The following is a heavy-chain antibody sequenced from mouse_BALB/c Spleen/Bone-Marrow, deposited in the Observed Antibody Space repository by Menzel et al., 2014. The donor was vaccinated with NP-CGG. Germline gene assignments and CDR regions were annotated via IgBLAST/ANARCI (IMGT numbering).Heavy chain of an antibody. D-gene: IGHD1-1*01. J-gene: IGHJ4*01. V-gene: IGHV5-12-2*01. CDR2: ISNGGGST. CDR3: ARHGYYGSRAMDY. Sequence: EVQGVESGGGLVQPGGSLKLSCAASGFTFSSYTMSWVRQTPEKRLGWVAYISNGGGSTYYPDTVKGRFTISRDNAKNTLYLQMSSLKSEDTAMYYCARHGYYGSRAMDYWGQGTSVTVSS. CDR1: GFTFSSYT.